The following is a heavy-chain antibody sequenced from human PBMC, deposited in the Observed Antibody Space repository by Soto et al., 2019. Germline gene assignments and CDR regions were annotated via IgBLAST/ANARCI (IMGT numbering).Heavy chain of an antibody. CDR2: IRSKANSYAT. D-gene: IGHD3-10*01. CDR3: TRRPYYGSGSYPFDY. J-gene: IGHJ4*02. CDR1: GFTFSCSA. V-gene: IGHV3-73*01. Sequence: PGGSLRLSCAASGFTFSCSAMHWVRQASGKGLKWVGRIRSKANSYATAYAASVKGRFTISRDDSKNTAYLQMNSLKTEDTAVYYCTRRPYYGSGSYPFDYWGQGTLVTVSS.